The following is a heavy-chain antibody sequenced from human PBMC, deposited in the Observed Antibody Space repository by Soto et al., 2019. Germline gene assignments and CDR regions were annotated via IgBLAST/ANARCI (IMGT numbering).Heavy chain of an antibody. CDR1: GGSISSGDYY. D-gene: IGHD2-15*01. Sequence: SETLSLSCTVSGGSISSGDYYWSWIRQPPGKGLEWIGYIYYSGSTYYNPSLKSRVTISVDTSKNQFSLKLSSVTAADTAVYYCARMEEAGLYFDYWGHATLVTVS. CDR3: ARMEEAGLYFDY. V-gene: IGHV4-30-4*01. CDR2: IYYSGST. J-gene: IGHJ4*01.